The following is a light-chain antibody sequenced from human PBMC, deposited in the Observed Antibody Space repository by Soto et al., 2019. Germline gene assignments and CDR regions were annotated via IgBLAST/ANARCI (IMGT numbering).Light chain of an antibody. J-gene: IGLJ1*01. V-gene: IGLV2-14*01. Sequence: QSALTQPASVSGSPGQSITISCTGTSSDVGAYNFVSWYQLHPGEAPKPIIYEVTNRPSGVSERFSGSKSGNTASLTISGLQSEDETDYYCSSYTSLSTVVFGTGTKVTVL. CDR3: SSYTSLSTVV. CDR2: EVT. CDR1: SSDVGAYNF.